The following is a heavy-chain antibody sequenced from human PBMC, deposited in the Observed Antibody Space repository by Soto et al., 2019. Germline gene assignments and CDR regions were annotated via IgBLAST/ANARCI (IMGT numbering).Heavy chain of an antibody. CDR3: ARRGYGSRWPNVYMDV. D-gene: IGHD6-13*01. J-gene: IGHJ6*03. Sequence: GGSLRLSCAASGFPFSNYEMQWIRHASGKGLEYVSGISNNGAHTDYAKSVKGRFTISRDNSENTLYLQMGSLRAEDMALYYCARRGYGSRWPNVYMDVWGKGTTVNVSS. V-gene: IGHV3-64*01. CDR2: ISNNGAHT. CDR1: GFPFSNYE.